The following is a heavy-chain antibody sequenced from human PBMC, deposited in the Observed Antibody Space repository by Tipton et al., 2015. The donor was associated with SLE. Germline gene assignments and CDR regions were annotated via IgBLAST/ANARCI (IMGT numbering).Heavy chain of an antibody. Sequence: SLRLSCAASGFTFGKYAMTWVRQAPGKGLEWLSAISDKGDSTYYADSVKGRFTISRDNSKNTLYLQMSSLRAEDTAIYYCAKAHYSSTWYIDFWGQGTLVTVSS. CDR1: GFTFGKYA. CDR2: ISDKGDST. CDR3: AKAHYSSTWYIDF. J-gene: IGHJ4*02. D-gene: IGHD6-13*01. V-gene: IGHV3-23*01.